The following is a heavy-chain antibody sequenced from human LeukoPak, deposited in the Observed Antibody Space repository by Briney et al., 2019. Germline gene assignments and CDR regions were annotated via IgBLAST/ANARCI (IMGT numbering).Heavy chain of an antibody. V-gene: IGHV4-39*07. Sequence: SETLSLTCAVSGGSLISTTYYWGWIRQPPGKGLEWIGSIYYSGSTYYNPSLKSRVTVPVDMSKNQFSLQLSSVTAADTAVYYCARAPRTGAWDMITFGGVIVHGDAFDFWGRGTMVTVSS. J-gene: IGHJ3*01. CDR2: IYYSGST. CDR1: GGSLISTTYY. CDR3: ARAPRTGAWDMITFGGVIVHGDAFDF. D-gene: IGHD3-16*02.